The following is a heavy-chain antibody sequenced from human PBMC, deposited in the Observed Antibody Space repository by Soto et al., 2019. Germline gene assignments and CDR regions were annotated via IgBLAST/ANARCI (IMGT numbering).Heavy chain of an antibody. J-gene: IGHJ3*02. CDR3: ARDRDYYDSSGPDAFDI. V-gene: IGHV3-21*01. CDR1: GFTFSSYS. CDR2: INSSSSYI. Sequence: GGSLRLSCAASGFTFSSYSMNWVRQAPGKGLEWVSSINSSSSYIYYADSVKGRFTISRDNAKNSLYLQMNSLRAEDTAVYYCARDRDYYDSSGPDAFDIWGQGTMVTVSS. D-gene: IGHD3-22*01.